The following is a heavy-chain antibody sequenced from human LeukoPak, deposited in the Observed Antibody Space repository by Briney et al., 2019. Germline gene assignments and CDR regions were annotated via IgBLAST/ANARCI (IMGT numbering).Heavy chain of an antibody. CDR1: GFTFSSYG. V-gene: IGHV3-30*18. CDR2: ISYDGSNK. J-gene: IGHJ4*02. CDR3: AKGLTTVVYGFDH. D-gene: IGHD4-23*01. Sequence: GGSLRLSCAASGFTFSSYGMHWVRQAPGKGLEWVAVISYDGSNKYYADSVTGRFTISRDNSKNTLYLQMNSLSAEDTAVHYLAKGLTTVVYGFDHWGQGTRHSVSS.